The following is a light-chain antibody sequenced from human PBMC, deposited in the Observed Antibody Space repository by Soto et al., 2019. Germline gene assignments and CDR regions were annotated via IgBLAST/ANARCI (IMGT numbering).Light chain of an antibody. J-gene: IGKJ3*01. CDR3: QQYGGSPFT. V-gene: IGKV3-20*01. CDR1: QSFSTSY. Sequence: EIVLTQSPGTLSLSPGDRATLSCRASQSFSTSYLAWYQHKPGQAPRLLIHNTFTRATGIPDRFSDSGSGTDFTLTISRLEPEDFAVYYCQQYGGSPFTFGPGTKVDIK. CDR2: NTF.